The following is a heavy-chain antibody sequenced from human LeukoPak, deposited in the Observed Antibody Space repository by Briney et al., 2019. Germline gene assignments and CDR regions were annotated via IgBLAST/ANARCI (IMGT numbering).Heavy chain of an antibody. V-gene: IGHV3-53*01. CDR3: ARGAPFDY. CDR1: GFTFSSNY. Sequence: GGSLRLSCAASGFTFSSNYMSWVRRAPGKGLEWVSVIYSGGTTYYADSVKGRFTISRDNSKNTLHLLVNSLRAEDTAVYYCARGAPFDYWGQGTLVTVSS. J-gene: IGHJ4*02. CDR2: IYSGGTT.